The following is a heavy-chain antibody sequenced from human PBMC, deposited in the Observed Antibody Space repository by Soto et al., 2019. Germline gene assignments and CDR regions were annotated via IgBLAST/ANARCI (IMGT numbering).Heavy chain of an antibody. CDR2: ISGRVSST. D-gene: IGHD3-9*01. Sequence: GGSLRLSCAASEFTFRNYAMSWVRQAPGKGLEWVSAISGRVSSTYYADSVKGRFTISRDNSKNTLYLQMNSLRAEDTAVYYCAKEMGYDIPYGMDVWGQGTTVTVSS. J-gene: IGHJ6*02. CDR3: AKEMGYDIPYGMDV. V-gene: IGHV3-23*01. CDR1: EFTFRNYA.